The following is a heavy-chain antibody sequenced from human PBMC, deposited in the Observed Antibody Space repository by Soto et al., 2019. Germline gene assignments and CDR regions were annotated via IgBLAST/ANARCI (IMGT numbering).Heavy chain of an antibody. CDR2: INSDGSST. J-gene: IGHJ6*02. CDR3: ARDNQGMDV. V-gene: IGHV3-74*01. CDR1: GFTFSNYW. Sequence: EVQLVASGGGLVQHGGSLRLSCAASGFTFSNYWMHWVRQAPGKGLVWVSRINSDGSSTTYADSVKGRFTISRDNAKNTLYLQMNSLRAEDMAVYYWARDNQGMDVWGQGTTVTVSS. D-gene: IGHD2-2*01.